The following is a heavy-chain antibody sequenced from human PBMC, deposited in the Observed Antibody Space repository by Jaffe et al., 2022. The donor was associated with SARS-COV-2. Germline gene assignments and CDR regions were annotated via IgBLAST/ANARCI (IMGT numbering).Heavy chain of an antibody. CDR1: GFTFSSYA. CDR2: ISGSGGST. V-gene: IGHV3-23*01. D-gene: IGHD2-2*01. CDR3: AKGPRYCSSTSCFPELY. J-gene: IGHJ4*02. Sequence: EVQLLESGGGLVQPGGSLRLSCAASGFTFSSYAMSWVRQAPGKGLEWVSAISGSGGSTYYADSVKGRFTISRDNSKNTLYLQMNSLRAEDTAVYYCAKGPRYCSSTSCFPELYWGQGTLVTVSS.